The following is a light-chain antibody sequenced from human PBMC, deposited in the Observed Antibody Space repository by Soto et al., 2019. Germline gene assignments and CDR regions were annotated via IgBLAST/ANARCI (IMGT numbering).Light chain of an antibody. CDR1: SSDVGGYNY. Sequence: QSALTQPRSVSGSPGQSVTISCTGTSSDVGGYNYVSWYQQHPGKAPKLMIYDVSKRPSGVPYRFSGSKSGNTASLTISGLQAEDEADYYCCSYAGSYTPVVFGGGTKVTVL. V-gene: IGLV2-11*01. CDR3: CSYAGSYTPVV. CDR2: DVS. J-gene: IGLJ2*01.